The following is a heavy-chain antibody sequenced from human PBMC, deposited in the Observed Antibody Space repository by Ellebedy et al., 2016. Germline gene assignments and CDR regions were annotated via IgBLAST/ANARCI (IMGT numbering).Heavy chain of an antibody. D-gene: IGHD3-22*01. CDR2: INHSGSS. Sequence: SQTLSLTXXVYGGSFSGYYWIWIRQPPGKGFEWIGEINHSGSSNHNPSLKSRVTMSVDMSQNQFSLRLRSVTAADTAVYYCARGLYFDSSGYYYWFDPWGQGTLVTVSS. CDR1: GGSFSGYY. V-gene: IGHV4-34*01. CDR3: ARGLYFDSSGYYYWFDP. J-gene: IGHJ5*02.